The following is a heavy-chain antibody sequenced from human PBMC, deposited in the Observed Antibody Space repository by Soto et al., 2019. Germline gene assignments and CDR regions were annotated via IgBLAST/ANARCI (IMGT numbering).Heavy chain of an antibody. CDR3: ARDYADGHY. Sequence: SETLSLTCTVSGGSISSSSYYWGWIRQPPGKGLEWIGSIYYSGSTYYNPSLKSRVTISVDTSKNQFSLKLSSVTAADTAVYYCARDYADGHYWGQGXLVTVSS. J-gene: IGHJ4*02. V-gene: IGHV4-39*01. CDR2: IYYSGST. CDR1: GGSISSSSYY. D-gene: IGHD4-17*01.